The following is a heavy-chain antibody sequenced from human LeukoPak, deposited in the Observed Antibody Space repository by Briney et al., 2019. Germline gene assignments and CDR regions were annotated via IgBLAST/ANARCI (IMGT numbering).Heavy chain of an antibody. CDR3: ARLVRYFDWSSRPLPGCTDY. CDR2: ISFDGNNK. Sequence: GGSLRLSCAASGFTFSTYAMHWVRQAPGKGLEWVTVISFDGNNKNYADSVKGRFTISRDSSKNTLYLQLNSLRAEDTAVYYCARLVRYFDWSSRPLPGCTDYWGQGTLVTVSS. V-gene: IGHV3-30*04. J-gene: IGHJ4*02. CDR1: GFTFSTYA. D-gene: IGHD3-9*01.